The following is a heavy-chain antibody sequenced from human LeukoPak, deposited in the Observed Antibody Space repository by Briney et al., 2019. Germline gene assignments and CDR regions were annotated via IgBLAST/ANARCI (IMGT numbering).Heavy chain of an antibody. Sequence: ASVKVSCKASGGTFSSYAISWVRQAPGQGLEWMGGIIPIFGTANYAQKFQGRVTITADESTSTAYMELSSLRSEDTAVYYCARVAEYDILTGYYTGALLRHYYGMDVWGQGTTVTVSS. V-gene: IGHV1-69*13. CDR1: GGTFSSYA. D-gene: IGHD3-9*01. CDR3: ARVAEYDILTGYYTGALLRHYYGMDV. CDR2: IIPIFGTA. J-gene: IGHJ6*02.